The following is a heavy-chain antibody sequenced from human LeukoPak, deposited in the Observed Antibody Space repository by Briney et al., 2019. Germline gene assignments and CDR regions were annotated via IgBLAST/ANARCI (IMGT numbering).Heavy chain of an antibody. CDR3: ARAQLRIAVAGTDY. D-gene: IGHD6-19*01. CDR2: INHSGST. CDR1: GGSISSGGYY. V-gene: IGHV4-39*07. Sequence: PSETLSLTCTVSGGSISSGGYYWSWIRQHPGKGLEWIGEINHSGSTNYNPSLKSRVTISVDTSKNQFSLKLSSVTAADTAVYYCARAQLRIAVAGTDYWGQGTLVTVSS. J-gene: IGHJ4*02.